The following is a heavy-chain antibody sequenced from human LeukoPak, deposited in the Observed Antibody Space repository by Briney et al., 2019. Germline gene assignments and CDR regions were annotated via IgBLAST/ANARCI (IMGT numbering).Heavy chain of an antibody. V-gene: IGHV1-69*05. Sequence: SVKVFCKASGGTFSSYAISWVRQAPGQGLEWTGGIIPIFGTANYAQKFQGRVTITTDESTSTAYMELSSLRSEDTAVYYCASSTRGVHEYSYGGYFDYWGQGTLVTVSS. J-gene: IGHJ4*02. D-gene: IGHD5-18*01. CDR2: IIPIFGTA. CDR1: GGTFSSYA. CDR3: ASSTRGVHEYSYGGYFDY.